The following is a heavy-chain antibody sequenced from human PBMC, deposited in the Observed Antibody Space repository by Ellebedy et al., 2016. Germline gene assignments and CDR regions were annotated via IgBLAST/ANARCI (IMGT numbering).Heavy chain of an antibody. J-gene: IGHJ4*02. V-gene: IGHV3-21*01. D-gene: IGHD3-22*01. CDR3: ARRKGYYDSSGYYYHSSNFDY. Sequence: GGSLRLSCAASGFTFSNYSMNWVRQAPGKGLEWVSSIISSSYIYYADSVKGRFTISRDNAKNSLYLQMNSLRAEDTAVYYCARRKGYYDSSGYYYHSSNFDYWGQGTLVTVSS. CDR1: GFTFSNYS. CDR2: IISSSYI.